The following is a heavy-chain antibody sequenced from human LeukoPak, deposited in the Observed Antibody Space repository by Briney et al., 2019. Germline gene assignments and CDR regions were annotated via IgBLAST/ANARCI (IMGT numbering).Heavy chain of an antibody. CDR2: ISYDGSNK. CDR3: ARSNSRFWYYYYGMDV. V-gene: IGHV3-30*04. Sequence: PGRSLRLSCAASGFTFSSYAMHWVRQAPGKGLEWVAVISYDGSNKYYADSVKGRFTISRDNSKNTLNLQMNSLGAEDTAVYYCARSNSRFWYYYYGMDVWGQGTTVTVSS. CDR1: GFTFSSYA. D-gene: IGHD4-23*01. J-gene: IGHJ6*02.